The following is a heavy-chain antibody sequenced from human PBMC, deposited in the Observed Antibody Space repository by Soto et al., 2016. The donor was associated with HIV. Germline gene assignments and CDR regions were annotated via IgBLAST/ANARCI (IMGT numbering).Heavy chain of an antibody. J-gene: IGHJ3*02. CDR2: IYSGGST. V-gene: IGHV3-53*02. Sequence: EVQLVETGGGLIQPGGSLRLSCAASGFTVSSNYMSWVRQAPGKGLEWVSVIYSGGSTYYADSVKGRFTISRDNSKNTLYLQMNSLRAEDTAVYYCARDNLHTGSAFDIWGQGAMVTVSS. CDR3: ARDNLHTGSAFDI. D-gene: IGHD3-10*01. CDR1: GFTVSSNY.